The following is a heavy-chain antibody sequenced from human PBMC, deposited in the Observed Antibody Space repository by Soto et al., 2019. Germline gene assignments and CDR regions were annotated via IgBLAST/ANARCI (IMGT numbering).Heavy chain of an antibody. CDR1: GGSFSGYY. D-gene: IGHD6-6*01. J-gene: IGHJ3*02. CDR3: ARGPRIAARLVAYRREGWAFDI. CDR2: INHSGST. V-gene: IGHV4-34*01. Sequence: QVQLQQWGAGLLKPSETLSLTCAVYGGSFSGYYWSWIRQPPGKGLEGIGEINHSGSTNYNPSLKSRVPISVDTSKNQFALKLISVTAADTAVYYCARGPRIAARLVAYRREGWAFDIWGQGTMVTVSS.